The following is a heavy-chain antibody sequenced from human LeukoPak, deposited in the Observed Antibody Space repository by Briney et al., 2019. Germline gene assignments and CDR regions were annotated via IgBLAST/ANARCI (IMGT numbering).Heavy chain of an antibody. D-gene: IGHD4-17*01. CDR3: AREDYGDYADAFDI. CDR1: GFTFSSSV. J-gene: IGHJ3*02. CDR2: IWYDGSNK. Sequence: PGRSLRLSCAAAGFTFSSSVMHWVRQAPGKRLEWVAVIWYDGSNKYYHDSVKGRFPISRDNSKNPLYLQMNSLRGDDTAVYYCAREDYGDYADAFDIWGQGTMVTVSS. V-gene: IGHV3-33*01.